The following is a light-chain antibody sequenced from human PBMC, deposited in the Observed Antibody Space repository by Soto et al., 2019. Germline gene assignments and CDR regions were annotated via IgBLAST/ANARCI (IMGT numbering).Light chain of an antibody. J-gene: IGKJ4*01. CDR2: GAS. CDR1: QSVTDNY. Sequence: EIVLTQSPATLSLSPGERATLSCRASQSVTDNYLAWYQQKPGQAPRLVISGASSRTSGIPDRFSASGSGTDFTLTISRLEPEDFAVYYCQQFSSYPLTFGGGTKVDVK. CDR3: QQFSSYPLT. V-gene: IGKV3-20*01.